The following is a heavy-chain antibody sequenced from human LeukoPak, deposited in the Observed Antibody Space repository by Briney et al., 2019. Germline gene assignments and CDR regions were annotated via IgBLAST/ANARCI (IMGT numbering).Heavy chain of an antibody. D-gene: IGHD1-26*01. Sequence: GASVKVSCKASGYTFTSYGISWVRQAPGQGLEWMGWISAYNGNTNYAQKLQGRVTMTTDTSTSTAYMELRSLRSDDTAVYYCARESAHGGIVGATSRRPDYWGQGTLVTVSS. CDR3: ARESAHGGIVGATSRRPDY. CDR2: ISAYNGNT. V-gene: IGHV1-18*01. J-gene: IGHJ4*02. CDR1: GYTFTSYG.